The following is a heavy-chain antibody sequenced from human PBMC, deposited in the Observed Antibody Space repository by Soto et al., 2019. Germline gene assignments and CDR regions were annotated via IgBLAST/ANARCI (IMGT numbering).Heavy chain of an antibody. D-gene: IGHD5-12*01. CDR1: GLTFCDYY. V-gene: IGHV3-11*05. Sequence: GGSLRLSCVASGLTFCDYYMSWIRQAPGKGLEWVSYISSSSSYTNYADSVKGRFTISRDNAKNSLYLQMNSLRAEDTAVYYCARDHHRYSGYDYVDYWGQGTLVTVSS. CDR3: ARDHHRYSGYDYVDY. CDR2: ISSSSSYT. J-gene: IGHJ4*02.